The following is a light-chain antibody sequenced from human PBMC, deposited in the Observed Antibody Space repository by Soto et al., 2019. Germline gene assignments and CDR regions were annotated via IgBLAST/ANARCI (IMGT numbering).Light chain of an antibody. V-gene: IGLV2-11*01. CDR3: CSYAGTYTNWL. J-gene: IGLJ3*02. Sequence: QSVLTQPRSVSGSPGQSVTISCTGTSSDVGGYNFVSWYQQHPGKAPKLMIFDVNKRPSGVPDRFSGSKSGNTASLTISGLQAEDEADYYCCSYAGTYTNWLFGGGTKLTVL. CDR1: SSDVGGYNF. CDR2: DVN.